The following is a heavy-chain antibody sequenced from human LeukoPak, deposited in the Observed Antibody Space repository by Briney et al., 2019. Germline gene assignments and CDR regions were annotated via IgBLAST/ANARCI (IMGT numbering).Heavy chain of an antibody. V-gene: IGHV1-2*02. CDR2: INPNSGGT. J-gene: IGHJ6*03. CDR1: GYTFTGYY. D-gene: IGHD2-2*01. CDR3: AGGCSSTSCHPPHYYYYYMDV. Sequence: GASVKVSCKASGYTFTGYYMHWVRQAPGQGLEWMGWINPNSGGTNYAQKFQGRVTMTRDTSISTAYMELSRLRSGDTAVYYCAGGCSSTSCHPPHYYYYYMDVWGKGTTVTVSS.